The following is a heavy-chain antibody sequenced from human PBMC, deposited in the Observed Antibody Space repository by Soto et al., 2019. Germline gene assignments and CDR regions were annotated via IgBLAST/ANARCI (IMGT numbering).Heavy chain of an antibody. D-gene: IGHD1-26*01. Sequence: WASVKVSCKASGYTFTSYGISWVRQAPGQGLEWMGWISAYNGNTNYAQKLQGRVTMTTDTSTSTAYMELRSLRSVDTAVYYCARGGERELLLDTPLPSYWGQGTLVTVSS. CDR1: GYTFTSYG. V-gene: IGHV1-18*01. J-gene: IGHJ4*02. CDR3: ARGGERELLLDTPLPSY. CDR2: ISAYNGNT.